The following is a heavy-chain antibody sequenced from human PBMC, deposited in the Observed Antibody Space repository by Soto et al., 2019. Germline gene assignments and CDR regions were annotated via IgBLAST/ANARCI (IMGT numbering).Heavy chain of an antibody. D-gene: IGHD3-22*01. CDR3: ASQHYYDSSGYYVVY. V-gene: IGHV4-39*01. J-gene: IGHJ4*02. Sequence: SETLSLTCTLSGSSISSNIYYWAWIRQPPGKRLEWIGNIHYSGSTYYDSSLQSRVTISIDTSKNQFSLKLSSVTATDTAVYYCASQHYYDSSGYYVVYWGQGTLVTVS. CDR1: GSSISSNIYY. CDR2: IHYSGST.